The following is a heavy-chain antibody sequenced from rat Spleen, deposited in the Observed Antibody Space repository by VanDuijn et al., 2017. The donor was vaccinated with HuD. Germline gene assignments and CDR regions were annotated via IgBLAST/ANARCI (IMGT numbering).Heavy chain of an antibody. D-gene: IGHD1-2*01. V-gene: IGHV5-31*01. CDR3: VRHIDY. CDR1: GFIFKDYW. Sequence: EVQLVESGGGLVQPGRSLKLSCVASGFIFKDYWMTWIRQAPGKGLEWVASITNGGGRLYYSDSVKGRFNISRENAKSTLYLQMNSLRSEDTATYYCVRHIDYWGQGVMVTVSS. J-gene: IGHJ2*01. CDR2: ITNGGGRL.